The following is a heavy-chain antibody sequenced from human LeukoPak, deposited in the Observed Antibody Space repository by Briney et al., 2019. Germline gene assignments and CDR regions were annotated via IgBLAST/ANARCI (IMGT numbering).Heavy chain of an antibody. J-gene: IGHJ4*02. V-gene: IGHV6-1*01. D-gene: IGHD5-18*01. CDR3: AREGGNGYSYRNFDY. Sequence: SQTLSLTCALSGDSVSSNSAAWNWSRQSPSRGLEWLGRTYYRSKWYNYYAVSVKSLITTNPDTSKNQFSLQLNSVTPEDTAVYYCAREGGNGYSYRNFDYWGQGTLVTVSS. CDR2: TYYRSKWYN. CDR1: GDSVSSNSAA.